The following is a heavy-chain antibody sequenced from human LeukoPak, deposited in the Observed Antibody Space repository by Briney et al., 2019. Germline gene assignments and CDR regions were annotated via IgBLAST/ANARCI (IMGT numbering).Heavy chain of an antibody. CDR1: GFTFSSYW. Sequence: GGSLRLSCAASGFTFSSYWMHWVRQAPGKGLVWVSRVNTDGSSTSYADSVKGRFTISRDNAKNTLYLQMNSLRAEDTAVYYCARPHNDFWSGYSPNWFDPWGQGTLVTVSS. CDR3: ARPHNDFWSGYSPNWFDP. J-gene: IGHJ5*02. D-gene: IGHD3-3*01. CDR2: VNTDGSST. V-gene: IGHV3-74*01.